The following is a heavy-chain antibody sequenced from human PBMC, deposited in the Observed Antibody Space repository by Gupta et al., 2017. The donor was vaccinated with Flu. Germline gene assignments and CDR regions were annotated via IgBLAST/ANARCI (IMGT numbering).Heavy chain of an antibody. CDR3: ARGSDVYGMDV. CDR2: ISYSGTT. J-gene: IGHJ6*02. CDR1: GGSISSGY. V-gene: IGHV4-59*01. Sequence: TCTVSGGSISSGYWSWIRQPPGKGLEWLGYISYSGTTKYSPSLRSRVTISLDTSESHFSLRLNSVTAADTAVYYCARGSDVYGMDVWGQGTPVTVSS. D-gene: IGHD6-19*01.